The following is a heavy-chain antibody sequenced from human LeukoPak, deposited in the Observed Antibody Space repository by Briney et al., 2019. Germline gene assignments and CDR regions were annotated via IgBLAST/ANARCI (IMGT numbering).Heavy chain of an antibody. V-gene: IGHV3-23*01. CDR1: GFRFNSYG. D-gene: IGHD3-3*01. CDR3: ARSARLMKGVVEVTALDD. J-gene: IGHJ4*02. Sequence: RPGGSLRLSCAASGFRFNSYGMTWVRLAPGKGLEWVSAISAGGDRTYYADAVKGRFTISRDNSNNTLYLQMNSLRADDTAVYYCARSARLMKGVVEVTALDDWGQGTLVTVSS. CDR2: ISAGGDRT.